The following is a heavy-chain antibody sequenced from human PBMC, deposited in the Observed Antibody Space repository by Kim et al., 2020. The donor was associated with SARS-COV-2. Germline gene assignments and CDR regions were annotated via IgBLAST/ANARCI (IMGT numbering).Heavy chain of an antibody. J-gene: IGHJ4*02. Sequence: KYSQNVQGSVNITRDASATTANMELSSLRPGDTAVYYCARVRSGWVTAIDYWGQGTLVTVSS. D-gene: IGHD2-21*02. V-gene: IGHV1-3*01. CDR3: ARVRSGWVTAIDY.